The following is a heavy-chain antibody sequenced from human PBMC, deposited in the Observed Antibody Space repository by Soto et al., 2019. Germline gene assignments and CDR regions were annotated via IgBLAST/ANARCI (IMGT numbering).Heavy chain of an antibody. D-gene: IGHD2-21*02. CDR3: ARNCGGDCYTNFDY. CDR2: ISGSGGTT. V-gene: IGHV3-23*01. Sequence: EVQLLESGGGLVQPGGSLRLSCAASGFTFSSYAMSWVRQAPGRGLEWVSAISGSGGTTYYGDSVRGRFTVFRDNSRDTLYLQLNSLRADDTALYYFARNCGGDCYTNFDYWGQGTLVTVSS. J-gene: IGHJ4*02. CDR1: GFTFSSYA.